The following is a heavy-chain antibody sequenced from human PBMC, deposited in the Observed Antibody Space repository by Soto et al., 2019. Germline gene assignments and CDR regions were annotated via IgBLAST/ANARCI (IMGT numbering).Heavy chain of an antibody. Sequence: EVQLVESGGGLVKPGGSLRLSCAASGFTFSSYSMNWVRQAPGKGLEWVSSISSSSSYIYYADSVKGRFTVSRDNTQNSLFLLMNSLRAEDTAIYYCARDKDWAFDYWGQGTLVTVSS. CDR2: ISSSSSYI. D-gene: IGHD3-9*01. J-gene: IGHJ4*02. CDR1: GFTFSSYS. V-gene: IGHV3-21*01. CDR3: ARDKDWAFDY.